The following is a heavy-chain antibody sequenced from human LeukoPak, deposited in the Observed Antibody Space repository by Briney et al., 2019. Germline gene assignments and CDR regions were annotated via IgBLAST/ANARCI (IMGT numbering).Heavy chain of an antibody. CDR3: TRAGDGYNIDY. D-gene: IGHD5-24*01. CDR2: ISKKANSDAT. J-gene: IGHJ4*02. V-gene: IGHV3-73*01. CDR1: GFTFSGSG. Sequence: GGSLRLSCAASGFTFSGSGMHWVRQASGKGLEWVGHISKKANSDATAYAASVKGRFTISRDDSKNTAYLQMNSLKTEDTAVYYCTRAGDGYNIDYWGQGTLVIVSS.